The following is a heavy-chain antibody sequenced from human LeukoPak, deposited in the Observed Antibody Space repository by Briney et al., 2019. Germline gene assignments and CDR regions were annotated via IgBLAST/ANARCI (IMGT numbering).Heavy chain of an antibody. J-gene: IGHJ4*02. V-gene: IGHV3-66*01. CDR2: IYSGGST. D-gene: IGHD6-6*01. CDR1: GFTFSSYG. CDR3: ARERVENQQLVGGNY. Sequence: GRSLRLSCAASGFTFSSYGMHWVRQAPGKGLEWVSVIYSGGSTYYADSVKGRFTISRDNSKNTLYLQMNSLRAEDTAVYYCARERVENQQLVGGNYWGQGTLVPVSS.